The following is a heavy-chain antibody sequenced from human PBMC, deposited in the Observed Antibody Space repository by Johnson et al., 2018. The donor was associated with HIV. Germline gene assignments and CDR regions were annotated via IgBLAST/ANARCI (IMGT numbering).Heavy chain of an antibody. CDR2: IKQDGSEK. D-gene: IGHD1-26*01. Sequence: VQLVESGGGLVQPGGSLRLSCAASGFTFSSYLMRWVRQAPGKGLEWVANIKQDGSEKYYVDSVKGRFTISRDNAKNSLYLQMNSLRAEDTAVYYCARSGSYYGAFDIWGQGTMVTVSS. CDR3: ARSGSYYGAFDI. V-gene: IGHV3-7*01. CDR1: GFTFSSYL. J-gene: IGHJ3*02.